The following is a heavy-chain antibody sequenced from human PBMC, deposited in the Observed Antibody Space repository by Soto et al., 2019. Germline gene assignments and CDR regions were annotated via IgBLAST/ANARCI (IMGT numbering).Heavy chain of an antibody. J-gene: IGHJ4*02. CDR2: IYYSGST. V-gene: IGHV4-31*03. CDR1: GGSISSGGYY. D-gene: IGHD3-22*01. CDR3: AREPYYYDSSGHRTQGYFDY. Sequence: SETLSLTCTVSGGSISSGGYYWSWIRQHPGKGLEWIGYIYYSGSTYYNPSLKSRVTISVDTSKNQFSLKLSSVTAADTAVYYCAREPYYYDSSGHRTQGYFDYWGQGTLVTVS.